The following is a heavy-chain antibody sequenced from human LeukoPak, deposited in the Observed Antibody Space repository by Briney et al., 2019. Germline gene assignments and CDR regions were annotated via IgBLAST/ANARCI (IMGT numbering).Heavy chain of an antibody. CDR2: ISSSSSYI. Sequence: SGGSLRLSCAASGFTFSSYSMNWVRQAPGKGLEWVSSISSSSSYIYYADSVKGRFTISRDNAKNSLYLQMNSLRAEDTALYHCARALYYDFWSGSPDDAFDIWGQGTMVTVSS. V-gene: IGHV3-21*04. J-gene: IGHJ3*02. CDR3: ARALYYDFWSGSPDDAFDI. CDR1: GFTFSSYS. D-gene: IGHD3-3*01.